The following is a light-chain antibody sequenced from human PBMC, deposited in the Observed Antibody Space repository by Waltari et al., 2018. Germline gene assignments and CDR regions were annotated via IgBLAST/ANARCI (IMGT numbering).Light chain of an antibody. V-gene: IGKV1-33*01. J-gene: IGKJ2*01. CDR3: QQHDNPPFT. CDR2: DAS. CDR1: HDISDY. Sequence: DIQMPQSPSSLSASVGDTVTITCQANHDISDYLNWYQQKPGKAPNLLISDASHLEAGVPSRFSGSGYGTDFTFTISSLQPEDFATYYCQQHDNPPFTFGQGTKLEIK.